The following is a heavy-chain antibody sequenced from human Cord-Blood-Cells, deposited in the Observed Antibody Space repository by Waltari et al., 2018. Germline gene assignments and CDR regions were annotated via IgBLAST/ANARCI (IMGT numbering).Heavy chain of an antibody. D-gene: IGHD2-2*01. Sequence: QVQLVQSGAEVKKPGASVKVSCKASGYTFTGYYMHWVRQAPGQGLEWMGWINPNSGGTNYAQKFQGWVTMTRDTSISTAYMELSRVRYDYTAVYYCASETLYCSSTSCYSYYYGMDVWGQGTTVTVSS. CDR1: GYTFTGYY. V-gene: IGHV1-2*04. J-gene: IGHJ6*02. CDR3: ASETLYCSSTSCYSYYYGMDV. CDR2: INPNSGGT.